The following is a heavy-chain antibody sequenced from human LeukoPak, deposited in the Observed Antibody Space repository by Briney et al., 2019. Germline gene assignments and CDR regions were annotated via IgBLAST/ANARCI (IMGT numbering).Heavy chain of an antibody. D-gene: IGHD6-13*01. V-gene: IGHV1-69*13. J-gene: IGHJ4*02. CDR2: IIPIFGTA. CDR1: GYTFTSYG. Sequence: GASVKVSCKASGYTFTSYGISWVRQAPGQGLEWMGGIIPIFGTANYAQKFQGRVTITADESTSTAYMELSSLRSEDTAVYYCAREGSAAAGVPFDYWGQGTLVTVSS. CDR3: AREGSAAAGVPFDY.